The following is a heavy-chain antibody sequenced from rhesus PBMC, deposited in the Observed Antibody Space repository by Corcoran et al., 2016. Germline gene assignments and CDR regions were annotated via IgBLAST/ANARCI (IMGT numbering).Heavy chain of an antibody. CDR1: GGSISSNY. CDR3: ARGTLSGYFDY. Sequence: QVQLQESGPGLVKPSETLSLTCAVSGGSISSNYWSCIRQAPGKGLEWIGRIYGRGGSNDYNHSLKSRVTISTDTSKNQLSLKLSAVTAADTAVYYCARGTLSGYFDYWGQGVLVTVSS. D-gene: IGHD2-33*01. V-gene: IGHV4-160*01. J-gene: IGHJ4*01. CDR2: IYGRGGSN.